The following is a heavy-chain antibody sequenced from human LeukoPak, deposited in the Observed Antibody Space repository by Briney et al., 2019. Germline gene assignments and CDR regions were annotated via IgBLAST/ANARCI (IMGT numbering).Heavy chain of an antibody. CDR2: IYYSGST. Sequence: PSETLSLTCTVSGGFISSGGYYWSWIRQHPGKGLEWIGYIYYSGSTYYNPSLKSRVTISVDTSKNQFSLKLSSVTAADTAVYYCASRARIYSGYDDGLGAFDIWGQGTMVTVSS. V-gene: IGHV4-31*03. D-gene: IGHD5-12*01. CDR3: ASRARIYSGYDDGLGAFDI. J-gene: IGHJ3*02. CDR1: GGFISSGGYY.